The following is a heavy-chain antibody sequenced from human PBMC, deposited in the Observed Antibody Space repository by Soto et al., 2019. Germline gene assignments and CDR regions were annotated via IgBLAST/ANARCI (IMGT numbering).Heavy chain of an antibody. V-gene: IGHV3-30-3*01. J-gene: IGHJ6*02. Sequence: GGSLRLSCGVSGFTLSRYTMHWVRQAPGKGLEWVALISSDGSAKYYADSVKGRFTVSRDDSFYLQMTSLRGEDTAVYYCARDGYCSGGSCLDGVDVWGQGTTVTVSS. CDR1: GFTLSRYT. CDR2: ISSDGSAK. CDR3: ARDGYCSGGSCLDGVDV. D-gene: IGHD2-15*01.